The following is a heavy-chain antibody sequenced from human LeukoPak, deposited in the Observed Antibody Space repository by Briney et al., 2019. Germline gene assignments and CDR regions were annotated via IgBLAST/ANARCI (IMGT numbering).Heavy chain of an antibody. CDR2: INPNSGGT. J-gene: IGHJ6*03. Sequence: ASVKVSCKASGYTFTGYYMHWVRQAPGQGLEWMGWINPNSGGTNYAQKFQGRVTMTRDTSISAAYMELSRLRSDDTAMYYCARQGDILTGYYIGYMDVWGKGTTVTISS. V-gene: IGHV1-2*02. D-gene: IGHD3-9*01. CDR1: GYTFTGYY. CDR3: ARQGDILTGYYIGYMDV.